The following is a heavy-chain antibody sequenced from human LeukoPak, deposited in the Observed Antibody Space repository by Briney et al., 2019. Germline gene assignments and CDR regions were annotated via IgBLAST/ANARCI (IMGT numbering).Heavy chain of an antibody. D-gene: IGHD3-10*01. CDR3: ASTLWFGESTDY. CDR2: ISGSSSYI. CDR1: GFTFSTYN. V-gene: IGHV3-21*04. J-gene: IGHJ4*02. Sequence: PGGSLRLSCAASGFTFSTYNMNWVRQAPGKGLEWVSSISGSSSYIYYADSVKGRFTISRDNAKNSLYLQMNSLRAEDTAVYYCASTLWFGESTDYWGQGTLVTVSS.